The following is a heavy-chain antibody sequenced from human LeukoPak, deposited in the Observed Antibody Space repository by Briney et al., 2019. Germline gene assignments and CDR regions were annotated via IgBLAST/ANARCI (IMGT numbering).Heavy chain of an antibody. CDR1: GFTVSSNY. J-gene: IGHJ4*02. Sequence: GGSLRLSCAASGFTVSSNYMSWVRQAPGKGLEWVSVIYGGGSTYYADSVKGRFTISRDNSKNTLYLQMNSLRAEDTAVYYCARAVVGATFFDYWGQGTLVTVSS. CDR2: IYGGGST. D-gene: IGHD1-26*01. CDR3: ARAVVGATFFDY. V-gene: IGHV3-66*01.